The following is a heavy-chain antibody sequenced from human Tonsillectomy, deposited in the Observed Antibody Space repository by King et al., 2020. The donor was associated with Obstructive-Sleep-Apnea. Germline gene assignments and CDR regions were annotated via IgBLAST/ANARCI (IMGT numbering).Heavy chain of an antibody. Sequence: VQLQESGPGLVKPSQTLSLTCTVSGGSITSGAYYWPWIRQHPGKGLEWIGYIYYSGSAYYNPSLKSRVTISVDTSKNQFSLKLSSVTAADTAVYYCARKGAEGDWYLDLWGRGTRVIVSS. J-gene: IGHJ2*01. V-gene: IGHV4-31*03. D-gene: IGHD3-16*01. CDR1: GGSITSGAYY. CDR2: IYYSGSA. CDR3: ARKGAEGDWYLDL.